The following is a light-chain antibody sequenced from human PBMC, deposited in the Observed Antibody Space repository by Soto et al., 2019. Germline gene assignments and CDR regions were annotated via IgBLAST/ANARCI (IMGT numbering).Light chain of an antibody. V-gene: IGKV1-33*01. CDR1: QNISNY. CDR3: QQYDNLLPT. CDR2: DAS. J-gene: IGKJ4*01. Sequence: EIQMTQSPSSLSASVGDRVTITCKASQNISNYLNWYKQKPGKDPKLLIYDASNLETGVPSSFSGSGSGTDFTFTISSLQPEEIATYYCQQYDNLLPTFGGGTKVEIK.